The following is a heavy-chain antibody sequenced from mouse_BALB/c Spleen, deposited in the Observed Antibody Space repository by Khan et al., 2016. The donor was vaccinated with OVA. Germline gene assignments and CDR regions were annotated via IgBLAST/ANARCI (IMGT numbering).Heavy chain of an antibody. CDR1: GFSLTTYG. CDR3: ARNSYMYDLTY. D-gene: IGHD2-14*01. CDR2: IRSGGNT. V-gene: IGHV2-2*01. Sequence: QVQLQQPGPGLVQPSQSLSITCRVSGFSLTTYGVHWVRQSPGKGLEWLGVIRSGGNTEYNAAFISRLSITQDNSKSQVFFKMDSLQADDTGVYYCARNSYMYDLTYWGQGTLVTVSA. J-gene: IGHJ3*01.